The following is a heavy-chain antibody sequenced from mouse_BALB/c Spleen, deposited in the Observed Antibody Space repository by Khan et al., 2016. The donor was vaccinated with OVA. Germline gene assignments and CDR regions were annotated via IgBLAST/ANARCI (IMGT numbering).Heavy chain of an antibody. J-gene: IGHJ4*01. V-gene: IGHV7-3*02. Sequence: EVELVESGGGLIQPGGSLRLSCATTGFTFTDYYMSWVRQPPGKALEWLGFIRNKANYYTTEYITSVKGRFTISRDDSQSILYLQMNTLRAEDSATYFCAIDGVQYYDYDAMDYWGQGTSVTVSS. CDR1: GFTFTDYY. CDR2: IRNKANYYTT. D-gene: IGHD1-1*01. CDR3: AIDGVQYYDYDAMDY.